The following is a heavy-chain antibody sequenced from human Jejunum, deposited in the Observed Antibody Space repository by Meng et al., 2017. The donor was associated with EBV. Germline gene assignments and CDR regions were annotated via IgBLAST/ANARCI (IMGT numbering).Heavy chain of an antibody. CDR1: GGSINTRISN. J-gene: IGHJ4*02. Sequence: LQLQESGPGLVKPSETLTLPCTVSGGSINTRISNWGWIGRPPGKGLEWIGTVCRSGSNYNPPLKSRVTISVDTSKNQFSLKVNSVTAADTAVYYCVMGPDYAKSGYWGQGILVTVSS. CDR2: VCRSGS. CDR3: VMGPDYAKSGY. D-gene: IGHD4-17*01. V-gene: IGHV4-39*01.